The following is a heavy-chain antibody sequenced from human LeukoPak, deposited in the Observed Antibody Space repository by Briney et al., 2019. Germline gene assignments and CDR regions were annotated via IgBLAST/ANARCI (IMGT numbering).Heavy chain of an antibody. J-gene: IGHJ4*02. CDR3: ARVPINILTGYYRAY. CDR1: RFTFSDYY. CDR2: ISDRGSSM. V-gene: IGHV3-11*01. D-gene: IGHD3-9*01. Sequence: GGSLRLSCAPSRFTFSDYYMSWIRQAAGKGREGVDCISDRGSSMYYADYVKDRCTISRDNAKKALYLQINSLRAEDTAVYYCARVPINILTGYYRAYWGQGTLVTVSS.